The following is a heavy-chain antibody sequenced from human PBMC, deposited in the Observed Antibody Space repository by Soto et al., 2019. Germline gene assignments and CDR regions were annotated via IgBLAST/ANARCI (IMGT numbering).Heavy chain of an antibody. CDR1: GFTVSSNY. Sequence: GGSLRLSCAASGFTVSSNYMSWVRQAPGKGLEWVSTIYSGGSTFYADSVKGRFTISRDNSKNTLYLHMNSLRDEDTAVYYCARLYILAGITRAFDSWGQGTLVTVSS. J-gene: IGHJ4*02. V-gene: IGHV3-53*01. CDR2: IYSGGST. D-gene: IGHD5-12*01. CDR3: ARLYILAGITRAFDS.